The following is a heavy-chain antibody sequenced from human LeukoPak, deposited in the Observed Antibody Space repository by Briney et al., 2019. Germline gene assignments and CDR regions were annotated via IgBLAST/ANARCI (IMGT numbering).Heavy chain of an antibody. D-gene: IGHD3-16*01. CDR1: GFTSDDYA. J-gene: IGHJ3*02. CDR2: ISWNSGSI. V-gene: IGHV3-9*02. CDR3: AKDLGAAPDAFDI. Sequence: GGSLRLSCAASGFTSDDYAMHWVRQAPGKGLELVSGISWNSGSIGYADSVKGRFTISRDNAKNSLYLQMNSLRAEDTALYYCAKDLGAAPDAFDIWGQGTMVTVSS.